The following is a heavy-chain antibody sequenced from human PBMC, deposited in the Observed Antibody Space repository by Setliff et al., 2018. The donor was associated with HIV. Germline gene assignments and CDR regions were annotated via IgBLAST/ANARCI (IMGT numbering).Heavy chain of an antibody. J-gene: IGHJ3*02. D-gene: IGHD3-22*01. CDR1: GGSISSGSNY. CDR3: ARILLHDSSAYFVNAFDI. CDR2: IYTSGST. Sequence: PSETLSLTCTVSGGSISSGSNYWSWIRQPAGKGLEWIGHIYTSGSTNYNPSLKSRVTISVDTSKNQFYLKLSSVTAADTAVYYCARILLHDSSAYFVNAFDIWGQGTVVTVSS. V-gene: IGHV4-61*09.